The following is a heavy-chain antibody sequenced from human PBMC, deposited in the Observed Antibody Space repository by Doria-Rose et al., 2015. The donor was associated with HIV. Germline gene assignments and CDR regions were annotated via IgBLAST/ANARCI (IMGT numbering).Heavy chain of an antibody. V-gene: IGHV2-26*01. CDR3: ARIKSSRWYHKYYFDF. CDR2: IFSDDER. Sequence: ESGPVLVKPTETLTLTCTVSGVSLSSPGMGVSWIRQPPGKALEWLANIFSDDERSYNTSLKSRLTISRGPSKSQVVLTMTDMDPVDTATFYCARIKSSRWYHKYYFDFWGQGTLAIVSA. CDR1: GVSLSSPGMG. J-gene: IGHJ4*02. D-gene: IGHD6-13*01.